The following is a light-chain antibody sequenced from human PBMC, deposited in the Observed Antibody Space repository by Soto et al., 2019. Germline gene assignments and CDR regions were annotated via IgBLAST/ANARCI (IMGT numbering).Light chain of an antibody. J-gene: IGLJ2*01. V-gene: IGLV2-14*01. CDR3: SSYTGSSTYVL. Sequence: QSVLTQPASVSGSPGQSITISCTGTSNDVGGYNYVSWYQQHPGKGPKLMIYEVSYRPSGVSNRFSGSKSGNTASLTISGLQAEDEGNYYCSSYTGSSTYVLFGGGTKLTVL. CDR2: EVS. CDR1: SNDVGGYNY.